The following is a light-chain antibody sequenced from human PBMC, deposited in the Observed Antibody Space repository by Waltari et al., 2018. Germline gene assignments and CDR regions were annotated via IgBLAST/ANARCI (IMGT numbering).Light chain of an antibody. CDR2: GAS. J-gene: IGKJ2*01. CDR1: QSLTKKY. V-gene: IGKV3-20*01. Sequence: EIVLTQSPGTLSLSPGERATLSCRASQSLTKKYLAWYQQKPGQAPRLLIYGASSRAAGLPDRFSGSGSGTGFTLTISRLEAEDFSVYYCQQYGSSVMYTFGQGTKLEIK. CDR3: QQYGSSVMYT.